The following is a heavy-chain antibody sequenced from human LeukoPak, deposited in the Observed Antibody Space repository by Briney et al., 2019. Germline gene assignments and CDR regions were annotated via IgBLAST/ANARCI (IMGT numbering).Heavy chain of an antibody. J-gene: IGHJ4*02. CDR1: GFTFSSYE. D-gene: IGHD4-17*01. V-gene: IGHV3-48*03. CDR3: ARDGASHPSIYYFDY. Sequence: QSGGSLRLSCAASGFTFSSYEMNWVRQAPGKGLEWVSYISSGGGGIFYADSVKGRFTISRDNAKNSLHLQMNSLRAEDTAVYYCARDGASHPSIYYFDYWGQGTLVTVSS. CDR2: ISSGGGGI.